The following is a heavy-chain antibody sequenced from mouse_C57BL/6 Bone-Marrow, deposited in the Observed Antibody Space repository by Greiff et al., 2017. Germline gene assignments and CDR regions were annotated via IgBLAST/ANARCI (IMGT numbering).Heavy chain of an antibody. Sequence: EVQLQQSGPVLVKPGASVKMSCKASGYTFTDYYMNWVKQSHGKSLEWIGVINPYNGGTSYNQKFKGKATLTVDKSSSTAYMELNSLTSEDSAVYYCARRTYYGSSLYFDYWGQGTTLTVSS. CDR1: GYTFTDYY. CDR3: ARRTYYGSSLYFDY. J-gene: IGHJ2*01. D-gene: IGHD1-1*01. V-gene: IGHV1-19*01. CDR2: INPYNGGT.